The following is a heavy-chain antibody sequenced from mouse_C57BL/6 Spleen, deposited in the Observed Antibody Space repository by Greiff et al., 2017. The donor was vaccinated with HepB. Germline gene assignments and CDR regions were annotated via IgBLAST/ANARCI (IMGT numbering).Heavy chain of an antibody. D-gene: IGHD2-4*01. CDR2: IYPGSGST. CDR1: GYTFTSYW. J-gene: IGHJ3*01. Sequence: QVQLQQPGAELVKPGASVKMSCKASGYTFTSYWITWVKQRPGQGLEWIGDIYPGSGSTNYNEKFKSKATLTVDPSSSAAYMQLSSLTSEDSAVYYCARRAYDYDVGAWFAYGGQGTLVTVSA. CDR3: ARRAYDYDVGAWFAY. V-gene: IGHV1-55*01.